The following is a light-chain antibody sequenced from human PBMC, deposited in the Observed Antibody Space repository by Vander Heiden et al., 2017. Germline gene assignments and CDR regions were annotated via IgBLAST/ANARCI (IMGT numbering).Light chain of an antibody. J-gene: IGKJ2*01. CDR3: QQFSIYPRT. CDR2: DAT. Sequence: AIQLTQSPSSLSTSVGARVTITCRASQGITSALAWYQQKPGKRPELLIYDATSLETGVPLRFSGSGSGTDFTLPISSLQPEDAANYFWQQFSIYPRTFGQGTKLEIK. V-gene: IGKV1-13*02. CDR1: QGITSA.